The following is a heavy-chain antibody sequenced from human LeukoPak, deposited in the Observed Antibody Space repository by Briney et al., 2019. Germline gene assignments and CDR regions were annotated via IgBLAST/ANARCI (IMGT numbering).Heavy chain of an antibody. Sequence: GGSPRLSCAASGFTFSSYSMNWVRQAPGKGLEWVSSISSSSSYIYYADSVKGRFTISRDNAKNSLYLQMNSLRAEDTAVYYCARASIAARLFDYWGQGTLVTVSS. CDR3: ARASIAARLFDY. CDR2: ISSSSSYI. J-gene: IGHJ4*02. V-gene: IGHV3-21*01. D-gene: IGHD6-6*01. CDR1: GFTFSSYS.